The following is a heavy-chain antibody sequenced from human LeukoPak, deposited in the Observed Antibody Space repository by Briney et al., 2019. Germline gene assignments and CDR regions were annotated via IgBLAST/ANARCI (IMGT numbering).Heavy chain of an antibody. J-gene: IGHJ4*02. CDR2: IWNDGSNK. CDR1: GFGFDIYG. D-gene: IGHD3-10*01. CDR3: ARASGPFDY. Sequence: PGRSLRLSCAASGFGFDIYGMHWARQAPGKGLEWLAVIWNDGSNKYYADSVKGRFTISRDNSKNTLYLQMNSLRGEDTALYYCARASGPFDYWGQGTLVTVSS. V-gene: IGHV3-33*01.